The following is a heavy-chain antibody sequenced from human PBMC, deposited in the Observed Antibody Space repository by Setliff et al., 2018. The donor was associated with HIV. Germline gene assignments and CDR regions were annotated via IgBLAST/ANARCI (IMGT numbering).Heavy chain of an antibody. Sequence: GSLRLSCTTSGFTFKNAWMSWVRQAPGKGLEWVSSISSDGDYVYYADSVKGRFTVSRDNAKDSLYLQVNSLRAEDTAVYYCARDPHPWGEYSSSCPGDYWGQGTLVTVSS. V-gene: IGHV3-21*01. CDR3: ARDPHPWGEYSSSCPGDY. CDR2: ISSDGDYV. D-gene: IGHD6-6*01. J-gene: IGHJ4*02. CDR1: GFTFKNAW.